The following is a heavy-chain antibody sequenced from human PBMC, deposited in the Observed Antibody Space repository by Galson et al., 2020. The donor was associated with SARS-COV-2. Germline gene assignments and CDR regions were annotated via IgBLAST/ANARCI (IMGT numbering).Heavy chain of an antibody. D-gene: IGHD1-26*01. V-gene: IGHV3-30-3*01. Sequence: GESLKISCAASGFTFSSYAMHWVRQAPGKGLEWVAVISYDGSNKYYADSVKGRFTISRDNSKNTLYLQMNSLRAEDTAVYYCARELLPLYGMDVWGQGTTVTVSS. J-gene: IGHJ6*02. CDR3: ARELLPLYGMDV. CDR1: GFTFSSYA. CDR2: ISYDGSNK.